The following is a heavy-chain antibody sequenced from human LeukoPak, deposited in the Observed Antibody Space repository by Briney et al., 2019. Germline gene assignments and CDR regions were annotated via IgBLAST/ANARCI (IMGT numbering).Heavy chain of an antibody. J-gene: IGHJ6*02. CDR3: AIGGETGRSSYYGMDV. Sequence: ASVKVSCKASGYTFTGHYLHWVRQAPGQGLEWLGWINPNSGGTNYAQKFQGWVTMTRDTSISTAYMELSRLKSDDTAVYYCAIGGETGRSSYYGMDVWGQGTTVTVSS. V-gene: IGHV1-2*04. D-gene: IGHD3-16*01. CDR1: GYTFTGHY. CDR2: INPNSGGT.